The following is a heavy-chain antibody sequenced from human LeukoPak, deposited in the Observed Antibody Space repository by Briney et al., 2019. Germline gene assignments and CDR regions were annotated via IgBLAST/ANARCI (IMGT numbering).Heavy chain of an antibody. J-gene: IGHJ4*02. CDR3: AKIAYGANFFDY. D-gene: IGHD4/OR15-4a*01. CDR2: ISTYNGNT. V-gene: IGHV1-18*01. CDR1: GYTFTSYG. Sequence: ASVKVSCKASGYTFTSYGISWVRQAPGQGLEWMGWISTYNGNTNYAQKLQGRVTMTTDTSTSTVYMEVRSLRSDDTAVYYCAKIAYGANFFDYWGQGTLVTVSS.